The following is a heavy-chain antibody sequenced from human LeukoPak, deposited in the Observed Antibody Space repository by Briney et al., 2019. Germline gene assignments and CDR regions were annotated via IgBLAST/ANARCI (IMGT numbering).Heavy chain of an antibody. CDR2: INSNSKTI. V-gene: IGHV3-48*01. D-gene: IGHD3-3*02. CDR1: GFTFSDYS. CDR3: ARDYPRSFSSDY. Sequence: GGSLRLSCAASGFTFSDYSLNGVGQAPGKGREGVSHINSNSKTIYYTDSVKGRFTISRDNAKNSLFLQMNSLRAEDTAVYYCARDYPRSFSSDYWGQGTLVTVSS. J-gene: IGHJ4*02.